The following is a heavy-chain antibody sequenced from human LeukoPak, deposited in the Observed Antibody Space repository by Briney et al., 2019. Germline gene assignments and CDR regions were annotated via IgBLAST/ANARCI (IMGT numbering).Heavy chain of an antibody. D-gene: IGHD2-15*01. J-gene: IGHJ4*02. CDR3: ARHTREGASDTPFDY. CDR1: GYSFTSYW. Sequence: GESLKISCKGSGYSFTSYWIAWVRQMPGKGLEWMGIIYPGDSDTRYSPSFQGQVTISADKSINTAYLQWSSLKASDTAIYYCARHTREGASDTPFDYWGQGTLVTVSS. CDR2: IYPGDSDT. V-gene: IGHV5-51*01.